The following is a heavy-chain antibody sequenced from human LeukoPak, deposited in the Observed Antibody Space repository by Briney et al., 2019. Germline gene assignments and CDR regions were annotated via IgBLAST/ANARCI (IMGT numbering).Heavy chain of an antibody. D-gene: IGHD3-10*01. J-gene: IGHJ4*02. CDR1: GLAVSTSV. V-gene: IGHV3-23*01. CDR3: AKVGVRINSGDY. Sequence: QPGGSLRLSCATSGLAVSTSVIYWFRQAPGKGLEWVSDIKGPHAQPSYADSVKGRFSISQDDSKNTVYLEMNSLRAEDTALYYCAKVGVRINSGDYWGQGTLVTVSS. CDR2: IKGPHAQP.